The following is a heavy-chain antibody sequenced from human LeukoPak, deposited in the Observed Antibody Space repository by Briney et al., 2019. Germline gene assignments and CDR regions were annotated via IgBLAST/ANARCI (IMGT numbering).Heavy chain of an antibody. J-gene: IGHJ4*02. V-gene: IGHV3-23*01. Sequence: PGGSLRLSCAASGFTFSSYGMSWARQAPGKGLEWVSAISSTGGNTYYADSVRGRFTISRDQSKNTVYLQMNSLGAEDTAVYYCSKEGSDDYYFDFWGQGTLVTVSS. D-gene: IGHD1-26*01. CDR1: GFTFSSYG. CDR2: ISSTGGNT. CDR3: SKEGSDDYYFDF.